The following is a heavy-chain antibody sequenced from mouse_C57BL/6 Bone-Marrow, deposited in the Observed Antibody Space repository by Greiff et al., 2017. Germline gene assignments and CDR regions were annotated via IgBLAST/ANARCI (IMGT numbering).Heavy chain of an antibody. J-gene: IGHJ2*01. CDR2: IDPSDSYT. CDR3: AREGLYYYGSSYFDH. V-gene: IGHV1-59*01. CDR1: GYTFTSYW. D-gene: IGHD1-1*01. Sequence: QVQLQQPGAELVRPGTSVKLSCKASGYTFTSYWMHWVKQRPGQDLEWIGVIDPSDSYTNYNQKFKGKATLTVDTSSSTAYMQLSSLTSEDSAVYYCAREGLYYYGSSYFDHWGQGTTLTVSS.